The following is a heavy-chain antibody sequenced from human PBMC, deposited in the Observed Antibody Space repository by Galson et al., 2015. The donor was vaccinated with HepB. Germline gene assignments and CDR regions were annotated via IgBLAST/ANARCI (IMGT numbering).Heavy chain of an antibody. Sequence: SLRLSCAASGFTFSDNWMSWVRQVPGKGLEWVANIKRDGSEKFYLDSVRGRFTISRDNAINSLFLQMDSLRAEDTAVYYCARDIAWSFESWGQGTLVTVSS. V-gene: IGHV3-7*03. CDR2: IKRDGSEK. D-gene: IGHD3-9*01. J-gene: IGHJ4*02. CDR3: ARDIAWSFES. CDR1: GFTFSDNW.